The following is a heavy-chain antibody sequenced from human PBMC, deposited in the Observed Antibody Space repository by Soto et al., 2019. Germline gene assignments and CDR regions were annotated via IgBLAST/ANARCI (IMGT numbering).Heavy chain of an antibody. D-gene: IGHD4-17*01. CDR2: IYYSGST. Sequence: QVQLQESGPGLVKPSQTLSLTCTVSGGSISSGGYYWSWIRQHPGKGLEWIGYIYYSGSTYYNPSLTRRVTIAVDTSKNQFSLKVSSVTAADTAVYYCAREAGGRDGDYVSGSDYWGQGTLVTVSS. CDR3: AREAGGRDGDYVSGSDY. J-gene: IGHJ4*02. CDR1: GGSISSGGYY. V-gene: IGHV4-31*03.